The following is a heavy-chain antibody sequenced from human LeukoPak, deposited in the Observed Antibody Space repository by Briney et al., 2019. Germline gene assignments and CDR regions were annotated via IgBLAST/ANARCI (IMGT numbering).Heavy chain of an antibody. J-gene: IGHJ4*02. CDR2: ISAYNGNT. CDR1: GYTFTSYG. D-gene: IGHD3-22*01. V-gene: IGHV1-18*01. Sequence: GASVKVSCKASGYTFTSYGISWVRQAPGKGLEWMGWISAYNGNTNYAQKPQGRVTLTTDTSTSPAYMELGSLRCDDTAVYYCARISPYYYESSGYYEDYWGQGTLVTVSS. CDR3: ARISPYYYESSGYYEDY.